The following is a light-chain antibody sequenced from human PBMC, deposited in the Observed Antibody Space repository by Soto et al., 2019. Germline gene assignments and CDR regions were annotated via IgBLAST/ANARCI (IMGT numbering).Light chain of an antibody. CDR1: KLGDKY. J-gene: IGLJ2*01. CDR2: QDT. CDR3: QAWDSSTVV. V-gene: IGLV3-1*01. Sequence: SSELTQPPSVSVSPGQTASITCSGDKLGDKYACWYQLKPGQSPVLVIYQDTKRPSGIPERFFGSNSGNTATLTISGTQAMDEADYYCQAWDSSTVVFGGGTKLTVL.